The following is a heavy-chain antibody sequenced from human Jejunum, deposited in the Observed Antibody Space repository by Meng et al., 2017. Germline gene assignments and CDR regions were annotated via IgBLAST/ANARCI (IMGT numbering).Heavy chain of an antibody. CDR2: ISYSGSA. CDR1: GGSIRDTEY. D-gene: IGHD3-3*01. V-gene: IGHV4-59*01. CDR3: ASSFGVATKYYYNMDV. Sequence: SETLSLTCSVSGGSIRDTEYWGWVRQAPGKGLEWIGYISYSGSANYNPSLKSRVTMSEDTSRSQFSLKLRSVTAADTAVYYCASSFGVATKYYYNMDVWGQGTTVTVSS. J-gene: IGHJ6*02.